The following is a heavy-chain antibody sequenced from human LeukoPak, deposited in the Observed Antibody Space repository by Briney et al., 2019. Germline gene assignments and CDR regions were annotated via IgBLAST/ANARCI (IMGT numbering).Heavy chain of an antibody. CDR1: GLTFSTYW. CDR3: ARISSDSISYYDH. V-gene: IGHV3-74*01. J-gene: IGHJ4*02. Sequence: GGSLRLSCAGSGLTFSTYWMHWVRHAPGKGLVWVSRINSEGSTISYADSVKGRFTISRDNAKNTLFLQMNSLRAEDTAVYYCARISSDSISYYDHWGQGTLVTVSS. D-gene: IGHD3-22*01. CDR2: INSEGSTI.